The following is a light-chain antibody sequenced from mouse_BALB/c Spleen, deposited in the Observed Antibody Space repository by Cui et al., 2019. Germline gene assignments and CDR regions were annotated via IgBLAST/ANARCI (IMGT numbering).Light chain of an antibody. CDR2: NTK. CDR1: QAIHNY. CDR3: QQYRSTPHT. V-gene: IGKV12-41*01. Sequence: DIQMTQTTASLSASVGETVTIRCRASQAIHNYLEWYQQKQGRSPQLLVYNTKTLADGVPSRFSGSGSGTQYSLKINSLEPEDIGSYYCQQYRSTPHTFGGGTKLEIK. J-gene: IGKJ2*01.